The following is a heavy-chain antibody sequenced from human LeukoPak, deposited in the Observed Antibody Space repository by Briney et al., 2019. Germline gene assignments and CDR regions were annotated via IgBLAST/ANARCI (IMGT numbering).Heavy chain of an antibody. J-gene: IGHJ4*02. D-gene: IGHD3-22*01. CDR2: IYYSGST. V-gene: IGHV4-31*03. CDR3: ARDGGDSSGYPFDY. CDR1: GGSISSGGYY. Sequence: SQTLSLTCTVSGGSISSGGYYWSWSRQHPGTGLEWIGYIYYSGSTYYNPSLKSRVTISVDTSKNQFSLKLSSVTAADTAVYYCARDGGDSSGYPFDYWGQGTLVTVSS.